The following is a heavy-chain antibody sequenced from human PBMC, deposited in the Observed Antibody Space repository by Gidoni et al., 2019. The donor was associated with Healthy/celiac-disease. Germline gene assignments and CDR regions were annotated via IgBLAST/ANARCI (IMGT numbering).Heavy chain of an antibody. D-gene: IGHD6-19*01. J-gene: IGHJ4*02. CDR3: ARALYSSGWYGGY. Sequence: EVQLVESGGGLVQPGGSLRLSCAASGFTFRSYSMNWVRQAPGKGLEWVSYISSSSRTIYYADSVKGRFTISRDNAKNSLYLQMNSLRDEDTAVYYCARALYSSGWYGGYWGQGTLVTVSS. V-gene: IGHV3-48*02. CDR1: GFTFRSYS. CDR2: ISSSSRTI.